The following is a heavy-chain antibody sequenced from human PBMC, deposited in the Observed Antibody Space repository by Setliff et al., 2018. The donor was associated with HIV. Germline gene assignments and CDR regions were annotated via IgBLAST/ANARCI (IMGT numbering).Heavy chain of an antibody. D-gene: IGHD5-12*01. V-gene: IGHV4-31*03. Sequence: PSETLSLTCTVTGGSISSGGFYWTWIRQHPGKGLEWIGYIYNTGSTYHSPSLESRVTISIDTSKNQFSLKLSSVTAADTAMYYCARDEALGGGYDFVGQGTLVTVDYWGQGTLVTVSS. CDR2: IYNTGST. J-gene: IGHJ4*02. CDR3: ARDEALGGGYDFVGQGTLVTVDY. CDR1: GGSISSGGFY.